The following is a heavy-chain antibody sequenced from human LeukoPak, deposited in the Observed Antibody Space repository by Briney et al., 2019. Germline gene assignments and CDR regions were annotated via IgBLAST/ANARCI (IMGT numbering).Heavy chain of an antibody. D-gene: IGHD6-13*01. CDR3: AKIGKEGSSGRVDY. CDR2: VRYDGNKK. Sequence: PGGSLRLSCAASGFSFSSYGMHWVRQAPGKGLEWVAFVRYDGNKKYYADSVEGRFTIPRDNSMNTMYLQMNSLRPEDTAMYYCAKIGKEGSSGRVDYWGQGTLVTVSS. CDR1: GFSFSSYG. J-gene: IGHJ4*02. V-gene: IGHV3-30*02.